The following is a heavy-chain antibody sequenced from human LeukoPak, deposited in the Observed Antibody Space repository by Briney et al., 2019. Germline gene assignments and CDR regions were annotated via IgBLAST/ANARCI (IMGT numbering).Heavy chain of an antibody. D-gene: IGHD3-16*02. CDR3: AKDIARYYYYYYMDV. CDR2: IYHRGNS. V-gene: IGHV4-4*02. Sequence: SETLSLTCAVSGGSISTAHWWNWVRQSPGKGLEWIGEIYHRGNSNYNPSLKSRVSISVDTSKNQFSLKVTSLTAADTAVYYCAKDIARYYYYYYMDVWGKGTTVTISS. J-gene: IGHJ6*03. CDR1: GGSISTAHW.